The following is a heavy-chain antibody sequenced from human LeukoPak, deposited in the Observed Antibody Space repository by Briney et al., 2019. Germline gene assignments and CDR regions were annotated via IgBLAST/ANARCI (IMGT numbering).Heavy chain of an antibody. V-gene: IGHV5-51*01. Sequence: GESLKISCKVSGYSFTSYWVAWVRQMPGKGLEWMGIISPYASDTRYSPSFQGQVTISADKSISPAYLQWSSLKPSDTAMYYCARRTNDRRGYSRGFDPWGQGTLVTVSS. CDR3: ARRTNDRRGYSRGFDP. D-gene: IGHD5-18*01. CDR1: GYSFTSYW. J-gene: IGHJ5*02. CDR2: ISPYASDT.